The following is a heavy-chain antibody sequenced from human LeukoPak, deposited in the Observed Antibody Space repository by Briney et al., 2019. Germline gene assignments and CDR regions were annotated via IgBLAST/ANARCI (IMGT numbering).Heavy chain of an antibody. J-gene: IGHJ5*02. CDR3: AREGECSGGSCYSYGWFDP. V-gene: IGHV4-31*03. CDR1: GGSISSGGFY. CDR2: IYYSGTP. D-gene: IGHD2-15*01. Sequence: SETLSLTCTVSGGSISSGGFYWSWIRQHPGKGLEWIGYIYYSGTPYYNPSLKGRVTMSVDTSKNQFSLKLISVTAADTAVYYCAREGECSGGSCYSYGWFDPWGQGTLVTVSS.